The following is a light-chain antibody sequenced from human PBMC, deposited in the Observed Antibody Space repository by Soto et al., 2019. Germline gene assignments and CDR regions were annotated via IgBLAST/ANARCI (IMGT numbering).Light chain of an antibody. CDR2: GAS. V-gene: IGKV3-20*01. CDR1: QSVDTTF. Sequence: EIGLTQSPGSLSLSPGQRATLSCRASQSVDTTFFAWYQKKPGQAPRLLIYGASKRATGIPDRFSGSGSGTDFTLIISRLEPEDFAVYYCQQYMSSVTFGQGTKMEI. CDR3: QQYMSSVT. J-gene: IGKJ1*01.